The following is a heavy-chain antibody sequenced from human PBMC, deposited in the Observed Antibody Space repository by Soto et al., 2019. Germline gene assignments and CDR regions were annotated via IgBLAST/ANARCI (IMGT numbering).Heavy chain of an antibody. CDR3: AASAPPATNYYYAMDV. Sequence: PSETLSLTGTVSGGSVSSGSFYWSWIRRPPGKGLEWIGYFYDSGSTNYNPSRRSRVTMSVDTSKNQFSLKLSSVTAADTAVYYCAASAPPATNYYYAMDVWGQGTTVTVSS. D-gene: IGHD5-12*01. V-gene: IGHV4-61*01. CDR2: FYDSGST. J-gene: IGHJ6*02. CDR1: GGSVSSGSFY.